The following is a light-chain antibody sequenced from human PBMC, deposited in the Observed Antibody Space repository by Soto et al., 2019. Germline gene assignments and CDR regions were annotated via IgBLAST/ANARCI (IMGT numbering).Light chain of an antibody. CDR1: SSDVGGYNY. J-gene: IGLJ1*01. Sequence: QSVLTHPPSASWSPGQSVTISCTGTSSDVGGYNYVSWYQQHPGKAPKLMIYEGSKRPSGVSNRFSGSKSGNTASLTISGLQAEDEADYYCCSYAGSSTSFGTGTKVTVL. V-gene: IGLV2-23*01. CDR2: EGS. CDR3: CSYAGSSTS.